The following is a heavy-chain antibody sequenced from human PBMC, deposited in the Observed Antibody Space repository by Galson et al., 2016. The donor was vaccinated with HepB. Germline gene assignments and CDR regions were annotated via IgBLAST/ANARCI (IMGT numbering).Heavy chain of an antibody. CDR3: ARDTIDYGDYSAIDY. CDR2: LSFDGRET. D-gene: IGHD4-17*01. J-gene: IGHJ4*02. Sequence: SLRLSCAASKFTFGNYGMHWVRQAPGKGLEWVAALSFDGRETYYAESVRGRFFISRDNSKNTLYLLMNSLRPEDTAVFYCARDTIDYGDYSAIDYWGQGTLVTVSS. V-gene: IGHV3-30*03. CDR1: KFTFGNYG.